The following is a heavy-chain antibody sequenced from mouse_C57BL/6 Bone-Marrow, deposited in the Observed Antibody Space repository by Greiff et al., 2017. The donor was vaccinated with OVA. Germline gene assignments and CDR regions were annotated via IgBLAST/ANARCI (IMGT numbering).Heavy chain of an antibody. J-gene: IGHJ4*01. CDR1: GYTFTSYW. CDR3: ARYYYGSSFYAMDY. CDR2: IDPSDSET. V-gene: IGHV1-52*01. Sequence: VQLQQPGAELVRPGSSVKLSCKASGYTFTSYWMHWVKQRPIQGLEWIGNIDPSDSETHYNQKFKDKATLTVDKSSSTAYMQLSSLTSEDSAVYYCARYYYGSSFYAMDYWGQGTSVTVSS. D-gene: IGHD1-1*01.